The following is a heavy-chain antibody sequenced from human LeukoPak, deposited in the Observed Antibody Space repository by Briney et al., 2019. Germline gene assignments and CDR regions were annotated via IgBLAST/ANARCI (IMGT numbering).Heavy chain of an antibody. D-gene: IGHD2-15*01. J-gene: IGHJ6*02. Sequence: GRSLRLSCAASGFTFSSYAMRWVRQAPGKGLEWVAVISYDGSNKYYADSVKGRFTISRDNSKNTLYLQMNSLRAEDTAVYYCARGPLPNIVVVVGYGMDVWGQGTTVTVSS. CDR3: ARGPLPNIVVVVGYGMDV. V-gene: IGHV3-30-3*01. CDR1: GFTFSSYA. CDR2: ISYDGSNK.